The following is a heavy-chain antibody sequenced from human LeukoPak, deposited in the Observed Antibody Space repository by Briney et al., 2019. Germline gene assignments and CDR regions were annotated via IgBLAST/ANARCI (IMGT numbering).Heavy chain of an antibody. V-gene: IGHV3-7*01. CDR2: IKPDGSET. D-gene: IGHD4-23*01. J-gene: IGHJ4*02. CDR3: ARALDYGGNAHFDY. CDR1: GFTFSNYW. Sequence: PGGSLRLSCVAPGFTFSNYWMTWVRQAPGKGLEWVADIKPDGSETHYVDSVKGRFTISRDSAKNSLYLQMNSLRAEDTAVFYCARALDYGGNAHFDYWGQGTLVTVSA.